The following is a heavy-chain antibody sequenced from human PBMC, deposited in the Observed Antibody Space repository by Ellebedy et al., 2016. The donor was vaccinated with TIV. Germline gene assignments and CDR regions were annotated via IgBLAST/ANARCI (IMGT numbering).Heavy chain of an antibody. CDR3: AREMGDCSGGSCYARLYYYNAMDV. CDR1: GFTFSSSS. CDR2: ISNSRSTI. V-gene: IGHV3-48*01. D-gene: IGHD2-15*01. J-gene: IGHJ6*02. Sequence: GESLKISCAASGFTFSSSSMNWVRQAPGKGLEWVSYISNSRSTIYYADSVKGRFTISRDNAKNSLYLQMNSLRAEDTAVCYCAREMGDCSGGSCYARLYYYNAMDVWGQGTTVTVSS.